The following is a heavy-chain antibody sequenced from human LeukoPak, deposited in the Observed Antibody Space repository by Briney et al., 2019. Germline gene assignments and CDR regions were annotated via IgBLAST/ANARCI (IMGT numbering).Heavy chain of an antibody. CDR1: GGTFSSYA. CDR2: IIPIFGTA. V-gene: IGHV1-69*06. CDR3: ATYQEDSGSYFDY. D-gene: IGHD3-10*01. J-gene: IGHJ4*02. Sequence: SVKVSCKASGGTFSSYAISWVRQAPGQGLEWMGGIIPIFGTANYAQKFQGRVTITADKSTSAAYMELSSLRSEDTAVYYCATYQEDSGSYFDYWGQGTLVTVSS.